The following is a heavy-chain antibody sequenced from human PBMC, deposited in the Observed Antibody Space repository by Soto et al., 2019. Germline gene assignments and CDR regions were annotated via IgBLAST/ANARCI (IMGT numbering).Heavy chain of an antibody. CDR3: GRSWNEYLDY. D-gene: IGHD1-1*01. CDR2: TPSSGGTI. V-gene: IGHV3-48*03. Sequence: PGGSLRLSCAASTFTFSTYEMTWVRQAPGNRPTCVSYTPSSGGTIYYADSVKGRFTISRDNAEKSLYLEMSSLRVEDTAVYYCGRSWNEYLDYWGQATQVTVS. J-gene: IGHJ4*02. CDR1: TFTFSTYE.